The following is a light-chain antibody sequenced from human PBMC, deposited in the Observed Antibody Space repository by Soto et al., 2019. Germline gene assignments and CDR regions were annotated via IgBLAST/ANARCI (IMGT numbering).Light chain of an antibody. Sequence: QSALTQPPSASGSPGQLVTISCTGTSSDVGGYNYVSWYQQHPGKAPKLMIYEVSKRPSGVPDRFSGSKSGNTASLTVSGLQAEDEADYYCSSYAGSNNFEVFGGGTKLTVL. V-gene: IGLV2-8*01. J-gene: IGLJ2*01. CDR1: SSDVGGYNY. CDR2: EVS. CDR3: SSYAGSNNFEV.